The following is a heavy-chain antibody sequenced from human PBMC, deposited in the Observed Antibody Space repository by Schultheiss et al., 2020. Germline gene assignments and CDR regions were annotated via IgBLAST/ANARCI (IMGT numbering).Heavy chain of an antibody. CDR1: GFTFSDYY. CDR2: ISSSGSTI. CDR3: ARAPRPYYYDSSGYLDY. V-gene: IGHV3-11*01. D-gene: IGHD3-22*01. J-gene: IGHJ4*02. Sequence: GGSLRLSCAASGFTFSDYYMSWIRQAPGKGLEWVSYISSSGSTIYYADSVKGRFTISRDNAKNSLYLQMNSLRAEDTAVYYCARAPRPYYYDSSGYLDYWGQGTLVTVSS.